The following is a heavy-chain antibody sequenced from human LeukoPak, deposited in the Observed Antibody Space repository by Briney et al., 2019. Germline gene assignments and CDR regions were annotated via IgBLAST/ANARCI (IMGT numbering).Heavy chain of an antibody. J-gene: IGHJ4*02. CDR3: ARLPCGGDCYPIDY. Sequence: PGGSLRLSCAASGFTFSSYAMTWIRQPPGKGLEWIGEINHSGSTNYNPSLKTRVTISVDTSKNQFSLKLSSVTAADTAIYYCARLPCGGDCYPIDYWGQGTLVTVSS. CDR1: GFTFSSYA. CDR2: INHSGST. D-gene: IGHD2-21*02. V-gene: IGHV4-34*01.